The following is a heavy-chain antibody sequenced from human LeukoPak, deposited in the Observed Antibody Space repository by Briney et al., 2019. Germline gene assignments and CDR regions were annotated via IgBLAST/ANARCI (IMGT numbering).Heavy chain of an antibody. CDR1: GFSFSPYW. CDR2: IKEEGSEK. CDR3: ARDSPYGDYDAFDI. D-gene: IGHD4-17*01. V-gene: IGHV3-7*01. J-gene: IGHJ3*02. Sequence: GGSLRLSCAASGFSFSPYWMSWVRQAPGKGLEWVANIKEEGSEKYYVDSVKGRFTISRDNAKNSLYLEMTSLRAEDTAVYYCARDSPYGDYDAFDIWGQGTMVTVSS.